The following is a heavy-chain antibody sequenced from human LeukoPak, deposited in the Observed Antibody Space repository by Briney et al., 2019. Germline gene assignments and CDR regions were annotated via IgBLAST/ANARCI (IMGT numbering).Heavy chain of an antibody. D-gene: IGHD1-26*01. Sequence: GGSLRLSCAASGFTFSSYAMSWVRQAPGRGLEWVSRINGDESSTNYADSVKGRFTISRDNAKDTLYLHMNSLTAEDTAVYYCARGAKWAYYFDYWGQGTLVTVSS. CDR1: GFTFSSYA. J-gene: IGHJ4*02. CDR2: INGDESST. V-gene: IGHV3-74*01. CDR3: ARGAKWAYYFDY.